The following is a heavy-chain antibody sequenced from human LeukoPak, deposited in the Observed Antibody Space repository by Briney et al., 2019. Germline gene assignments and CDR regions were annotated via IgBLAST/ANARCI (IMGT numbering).Heavy chain of an antibody. CDR3: AREIYSNSEHDDAFDI. V-gene: IGHV3-21*01. J-gene: IGHJ3*02. D-gene: IGHD1-26*01. CDR2: ISRGSDYI. CDR1: GFTFSSFA. Sequence: PGGSLRLSCAASGFTFSSFAMHWVRQAPGKGLEWLSSISRGSDYIYYADSLKGRFTISRDNARNSLYLQMSSLRAEDTALYYCAREIYSNSEHDDAFDIWGQGTMVTVSS.